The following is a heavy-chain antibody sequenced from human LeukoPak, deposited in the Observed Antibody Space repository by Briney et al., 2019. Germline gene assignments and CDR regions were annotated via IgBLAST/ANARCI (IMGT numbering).Heavy chain of an antibody. CDR3: AKDHSFDY. J-gene: IGHJ4*02. V-gene: IGHV3-23*01. CDR2: ISGSGGST. CDR1: GFNVSNNY. Sequence: GGSLRLSCAASGFNVSNNYMSWVRQAPGKGLEWVSAISGSGGSTYYADSVKGRFTISRDNSKNTLYLQMNSLRAEDTAVYYCAKDHSFDYWGQGTLVTVSS.